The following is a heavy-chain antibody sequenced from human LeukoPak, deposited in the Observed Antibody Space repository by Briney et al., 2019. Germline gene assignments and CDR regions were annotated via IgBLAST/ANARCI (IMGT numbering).Heavy chain of an antibody. D-gene: IGHD1-1*01. V-gene: IGHV3-49*03. Sequence: GGSLRLSCTASGITFGDYGVSWFRQAPVKGLEWIGFIRSKTYGGTTEDAASVRGRFTLSRADSKNIVYLEMNILRAEDTAVYYCSTDYWRLGFDYWGQGTLVTVSS. CDR2: IRSKTYGGTT. J-gene: IGHJ4*02. CDR3: STDYWRLGFDY. CDR1: GITFGDYG.